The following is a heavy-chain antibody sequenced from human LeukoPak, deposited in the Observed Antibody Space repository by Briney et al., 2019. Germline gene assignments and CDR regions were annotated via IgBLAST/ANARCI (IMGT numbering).Heavy chain of an antibody. D-gene: IGHD2-21*02. J-gene: IGHJ4*02. Sequence: GGSLRLSCAASGFTFSTYGFHWVRQAPGKGLDWVAVIWYDGSNIHYADSVKGRFTISRDNSKNTLYLQMNSLRVEDTAVYYCARDASGGDLPFDYWGQGTLVTVSS. CDR2: IWYDGSNI. CDR1: GFTFSTYG. CDR3: ARDASGGDLPFDY. V-gene: IGHV3-33*01.